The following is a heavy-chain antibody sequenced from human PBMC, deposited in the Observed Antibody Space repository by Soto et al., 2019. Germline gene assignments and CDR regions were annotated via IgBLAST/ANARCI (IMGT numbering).Heavy chain of an antibody. J-gene: IGHJ6*02. V-gene: IGHV1-69*13. Sequence: GASVKVSCKAAEGTRSSFGISWVRQVPGQGLEWMGSIIPLYGTTNYAQRFRDRVAFIADDSTNMIYMELSRLRSDDTAVYYCARAGDLISSGWSLVYYYGMDVWGQGTTVTVSS. CDR2: IIPLYGTT. D-gene: IGHD6-19*01. CDR1: EGTRSSFG. CDR3: ARAGDLISSGWSLVYYYGMDV.